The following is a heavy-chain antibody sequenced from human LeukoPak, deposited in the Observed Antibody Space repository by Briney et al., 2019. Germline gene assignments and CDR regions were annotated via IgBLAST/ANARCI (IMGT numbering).Heavy chain of an antibody. V-gene: IGHV4-59*01. CDR1: GGSISSYY. CDR3: ARTTMVRGVTSWFDP. J-gene: IGHJ5*02. Sequence: PSETLSLTCTVSGGSISSYYWSWIRQPPGKGLEWIGYIYYRGSTNYNPSLKSRVTVPVDTSKNQFSLKLSSVTAADTAVYYCARTTMVRGVTSWFDPWGQGTLVTVSS. CDR2: IYYRGST. D-gene: IGHD3-10*01.